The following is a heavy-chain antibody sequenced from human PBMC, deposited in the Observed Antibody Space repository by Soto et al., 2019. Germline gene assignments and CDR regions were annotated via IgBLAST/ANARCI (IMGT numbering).Heavy chain of an antibody. CDR3: ARGYCTATICDPWFDP. J-gene: IGHJ5*02. V-gene: IGHV5-51*01. D-gene: IGHD2-8*02. Sequence: XESLTISGQGSGYAFSSYWIAWVRQMPGKGLEWMGIIYPGDSDTRYSPSFQGQVTISVDKSITTAYLQWRSLKASDTAMYYCARGYCTATICDPWFDPWGQGTLVTVSS. CDR1: GYAFSSYW. CDR2: IYPGDSDT.